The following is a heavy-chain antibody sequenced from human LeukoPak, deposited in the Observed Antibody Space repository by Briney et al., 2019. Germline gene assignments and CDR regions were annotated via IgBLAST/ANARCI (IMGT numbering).Heavy chain of an antibody. Sequence: SETLSLTCAVSGGSSSSSNWWNWVRQPPGKGLEWIGEINHSGSTNYNPSLKSRVTISVDTSKNQFSLKLSSVTAADTAVYYCARHPVGGKSFDYWGQGTLVTVSS. D-gene: IGHD6-25*01. V-gene: IGHV4-4*02. CDR3: ARHPVGGKSFDY. J-gene: IGHJ4*02. CDR2: INHSGST. CDR1: GGSSSSSNW.